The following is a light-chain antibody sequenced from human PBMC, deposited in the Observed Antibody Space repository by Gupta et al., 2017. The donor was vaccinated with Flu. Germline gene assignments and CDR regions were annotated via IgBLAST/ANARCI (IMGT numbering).Light chain of an antibody. CDR3: QSADSSGTRV. J-gene: IGLJ3*02. CDR2: KDS. CDR1: ALPKQY. Sequence: SYELTPPPSVSVSPGQTARITCSGDALPKQYAYWYQQKPGQAPVLVIYKDSERPSGIPERFSGSSSGTTVTLTISGVQAEDEADYYCQSADSSGTRVFGGGTKLTVL. V-gene: IGLV3-25*03.